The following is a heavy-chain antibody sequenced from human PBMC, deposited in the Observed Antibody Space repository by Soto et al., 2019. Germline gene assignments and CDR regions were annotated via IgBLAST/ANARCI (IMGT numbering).Heavy chain of an antibody. CDR3: ARPFWVNLRDWFDP. Sequence: PSETLSLTCTVSGGSISSSSYYWGWIRQPPGKGLEWIGSIYYSGSTYYNPSLKSRVTISVDTSKNQFSLKLSSVTAADTAVYYCARPFWVNLRDWFDPWGQGTLVTVSS. V-gene: IGHV4-39*01. D-gene: IGHD3-22*01. CDR1: GGSISSSSYY. CDR2: IYYSGST. J-gene: IGHJ5*02.